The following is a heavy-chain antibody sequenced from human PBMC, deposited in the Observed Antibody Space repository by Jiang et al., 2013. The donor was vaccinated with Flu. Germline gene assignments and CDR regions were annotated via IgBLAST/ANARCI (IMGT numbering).Heavy chain of an antibody. J-gene: IGHJ5*02. CDR1: GFTFSNFA. V-gene: IGHV3-23*05. Sequence: VQLLESGGGLAQPGGSLTLSCAASGFTFSNFAMTWVRQAPGKGLEWVATIYKWGYTTFYGDSVRGRFTISKDNSKNMLYLQMNSLRAEDTAMYYCVKDKDFSVWPNWFDPWGQGTQVIVSS. CDR2: IYKWGYTT. CDR3: VKDKDFSVWPNWFDP. D-gene: IGHD6-19*01.